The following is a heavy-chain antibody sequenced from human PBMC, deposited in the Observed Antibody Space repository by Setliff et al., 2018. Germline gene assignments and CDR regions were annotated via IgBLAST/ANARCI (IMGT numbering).Heavy chain of an antibody. D-gene: IGHD2-2*01. CDR1: GGTFSSKA. Sequence: SVKVSCKASGGTFSSKAISWVRQAPGQGLEWMGGFIPSFGTANYAQKFQGRLTITADESTSTAYMELNSLRSEDTAVYYCVRAPPTVVIPPGRAFFDPWGQGTLVTVSS. J-gene: IGHJ5*02. V-gene: IGHV1-69*13. CDR2: FIPSFGTA. CDR3: VRAPPTVVIPPGRAFFDP.